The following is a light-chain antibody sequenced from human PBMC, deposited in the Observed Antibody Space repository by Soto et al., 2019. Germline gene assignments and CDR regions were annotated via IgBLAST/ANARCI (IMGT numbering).Light chain of an antibody. CDR2: HNN. CDR1: SSNIGNNF. J-gene: IGLJ3*02. CDR3: GTWDSSLSVV. V-gene: IGLV1-51*01. Sequence: QSVLTQPPSLSAAPGQKVTISCSGSSSNIGNNFVSWYQQLPGTAPKLLIYHNNKRPSGIPDRFSGSKSGTSATLGITGLQTGDEADYYCGTWDSSLSVVFGGGTKLTVL.